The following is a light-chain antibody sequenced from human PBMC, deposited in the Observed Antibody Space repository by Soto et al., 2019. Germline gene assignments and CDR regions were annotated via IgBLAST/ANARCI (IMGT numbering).Light chain of an antibody. CDR1: SSNIGSNT. Sequence: QSVLTQPPSASGTPGQRVTISCSGNSSNIGSNTVNWYQQVPGTAPKLLMYTNNQRPSGVPDRFSGSKSGASASLAISGLQSDDEADYYCATWDDSLNAVVFGGGTQLTVL. J-gene: IGLJ2*01. CDR3: ATWDDSLNAVV. CDR2: TNN. V-gene: IGLV1-44*01.